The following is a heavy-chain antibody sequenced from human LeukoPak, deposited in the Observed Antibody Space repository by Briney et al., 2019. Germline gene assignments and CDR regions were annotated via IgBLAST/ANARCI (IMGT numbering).Heavy chain of an antibody. D-gene: IGHD6-13*01. V-gene: IGHV3-21*01. CDR3: ARGGVRVSSSHDFDY. CDR2: ISSSSSYI. CDR1: GFTFSSYS. J-gene: IGHJ4*02. Sequence: GGSLRLSCAASGFTFSSYSMNWVRQAPGKGLEWVSSISSSSSYIYYADSVKGRFTISRDNAKNSLYLQMNSLRAEDTAVYYCARGGVRVSSSHDFDYWGQGILVTVSS.